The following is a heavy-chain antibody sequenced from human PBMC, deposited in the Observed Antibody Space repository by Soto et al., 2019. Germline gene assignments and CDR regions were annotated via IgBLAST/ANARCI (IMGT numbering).Heavy chain of an antibody. D-gene: IGHD3-3*01. V-gene: IGHV3-15*07. CDR1: GFTFSNAW. J-gene: IGHJ6*02. Sequence: PGGSLRLSCAASGFTFSNAWMNWVRQAPGKGLEWVGRIKSKTDGGTTDYAGPVKGRFTISRDDSKNTLYLQMNSLKTEDTAVYYCTTAVPTLRFLECNYYYGMDVWGQGTTVTVS. CDR3: TTAVPTLRFLECNYYYGMDV. CDR2: IKSKTDGGTT.